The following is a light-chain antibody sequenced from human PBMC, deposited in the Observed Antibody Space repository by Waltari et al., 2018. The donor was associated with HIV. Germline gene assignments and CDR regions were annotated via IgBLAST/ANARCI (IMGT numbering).Light chain of an antibody. J-gene: IGLJ2*01. CDR1: QLGNKY. V-gene: IGLV3-1*01. CDR3: QAWDSSTVV. Sequence: SYELTQPPSVSVSPGQTASITCPGDQLGNKYASWYQQRPGQSPVLVIYQDRKRPSGIPGRFSGSNSGNTATLTISGTQAMDEADYYCQAWDSSTVVFGGGTKLTVL. CDR2: QDR.